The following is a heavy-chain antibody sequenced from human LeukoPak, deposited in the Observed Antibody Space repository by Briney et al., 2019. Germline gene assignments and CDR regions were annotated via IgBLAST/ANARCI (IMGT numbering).Heavy chain of an antibody. V-gene: IGHV3-23*01. Sequence: PGGSLRLSCAASGFTFSSYAMSWVRQAPGKGLEWVSAISGSGGSTYYADSVKGRFTISRDNAKNSLYLQMNSLRAEDTAVYYCARAKYYDILTGYYDNTEYYFDYWGQGTLVTVSS. CDR2: ISGSGGST. CDR1: GFTFSSYA. J-gene: IGHJ4*02. CDR3: ARAKYYDILTGYYDNTEYYFDY. D-gene: IGHD3-9*01.